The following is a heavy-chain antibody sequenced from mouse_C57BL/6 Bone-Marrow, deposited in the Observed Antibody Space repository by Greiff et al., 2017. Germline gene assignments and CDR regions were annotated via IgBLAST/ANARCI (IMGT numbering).Heavy chain of an antibody. CDR2: IYPRSGNT. J-gene: IGHJ3*01. V-gene: IGHV1-81*01. Sequence: VKLMESGAELVRPGASVKLSCKASGYTFTSYGISWVKQRTGQGLEWIGEIYPRSGNTYYNEKFKGKATLTADKSSSTAYMELRSLTSEDSAVYFCTGCASFAYWGQGTLVTVSA. CDR1: GYTFTSYG. CDR3: TGCASFAY. D-gene: IGHD3-3*01.